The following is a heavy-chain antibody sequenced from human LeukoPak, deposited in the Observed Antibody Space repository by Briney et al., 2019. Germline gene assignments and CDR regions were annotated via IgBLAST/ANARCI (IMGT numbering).Heavy chain of an antibody. Sequence: ASVKVSCKASGGTFSSYAMHWVRQAPGQRLEWMGWINAGNGNTKYSQKFQGRVTITRDTSASTAYMELSSLRSEDTAVYYCARESRITIFGVVIKSYYGMDVWGQGTTVTVSS. V-gene: IGHV1-3*01. CDR2: INAGNGNT. D-gene: IGHD3-3*01. CDR1: GGTFSSYA. CDR3: ARESRITIFGVVIKSYYGMDV. J-gene: IGHJ6*02.